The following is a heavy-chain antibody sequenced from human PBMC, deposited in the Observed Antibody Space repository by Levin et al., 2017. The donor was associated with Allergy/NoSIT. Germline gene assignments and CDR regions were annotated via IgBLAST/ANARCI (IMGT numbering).Heavy chain of an antibody. J-gene: IGHJ4*02. D-gene: IGHD3-3*01. CDR3: ARQLGNFWSGYNYFDY. CDR2: ISSTGSTI. CDR1: GFTFSSYE. V-gene: IGHV3-48*03. Sequence: GGSLRLSCAASGFTFSSYEMNWVRRAPGKGLEWVSYISSTGSTIYSADSVKGRFTLSRDNATNSLYLHMNSLRAEDTAVYYCARQLGNFWSGYNYFDYWGQGTLVTVSS.